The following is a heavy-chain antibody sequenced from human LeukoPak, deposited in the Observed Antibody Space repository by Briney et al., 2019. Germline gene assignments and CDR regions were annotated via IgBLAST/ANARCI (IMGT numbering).Heavy chain of an antibody. CDR3: ARLGYSSSLKFDY. V-gene: IGHV4-59*08. J-gene: IGHJ4*02. CDR2: ISNSGST. Sequence: PSETLSLTCTVSGGSIRSYYWSWVRQPPGKGLEWIGYISNSGSTNYNPSLKSRVTISGDTSKNRFSLKLSSVTAADTAVYYCARLGYSSSLKFDYWGQGALVTVSS. CDR1: GGSIRSYY. D-gene: IGHD6-13*01.